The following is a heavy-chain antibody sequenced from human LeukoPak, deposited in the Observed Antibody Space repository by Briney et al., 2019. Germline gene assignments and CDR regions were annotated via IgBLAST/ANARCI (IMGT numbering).Heavy chain of an antibody. Sequence: SGGSLRLSCAASGFTFSSYGIHWVRQAPGKGLEWVAFIRYDGSNKYYADSVKGRFTISRDNSKNTLYLQMNSLRAEDTAVYYCAKDAYYDFWSGYPDYWGQGTLVSVSS. CDR1: GFTFSSYG. J-gene: IGHJ4*02. D-gene: IGHD3-3*01. V-gene: IGHV3-30*02. CDR2: IRYDGSNK. CDR3: AKDAYYDFWSGYPDY.